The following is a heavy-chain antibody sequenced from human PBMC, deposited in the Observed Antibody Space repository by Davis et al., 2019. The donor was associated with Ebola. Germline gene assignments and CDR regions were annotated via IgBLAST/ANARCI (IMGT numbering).Heavy chain of an antibody. J-gene: IGHJ6*04. V-gene: IGHV4-34*01. CDR3: ARGGPYYYYGMDV. Sequence: MPSGTLSLTCAVYGGSFSGYYWNWIRQPPGKGLEWIGEINHSGSTNYNPSLKSRVTISVDTAKNQFSLKLRSVTAADTAVYYCARGGPYYYYGMDVWGEGTTVTVSS. CDR1: GGSFSGYY. CDR2: INHSGST.